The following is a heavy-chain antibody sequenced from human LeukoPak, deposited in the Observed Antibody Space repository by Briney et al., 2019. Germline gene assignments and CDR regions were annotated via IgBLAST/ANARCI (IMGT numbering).Heavy chain of an antibody. V-gene: IGHV4-34*01. CDR3: AGVDTAMAQFDY. D-gene: IGHD5-18*01. CDR1: GGSFSGYY. Sequence: PSETLSLTCAVYGGSFSGYYWSWIRQPPGKGLEWIGEINHSGSTNYNPSLKSRVTISVDTSKNQFCLKLSSVTAADTAVYYCAGVDTAMAQFDYWGQGTLVTVSS. CDR2: INHSGST. J-gene: IGHJ4*02.